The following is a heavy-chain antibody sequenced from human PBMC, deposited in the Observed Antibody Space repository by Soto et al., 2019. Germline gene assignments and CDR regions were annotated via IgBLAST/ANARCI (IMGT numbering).Heavy chain of an antibody. V-gene: IGHV1-18*01. CDR3: GRLRYCISTSCYAPPDY. Sequence: ASVKVSCKASGYTFTSYGISWVRQAPGQGLEWMGWISAYNGNTNYAQKLQGRVTMTTDTSTSTAYMELRSLRSDDTAVYYCGRLRYCISTSCYAPPDYWGQGTLVTVSS. CDR2: ISAYNGNT. D-gene: IGHD2-2*01. CDR1: GYTFTSYG. J-gene: IGHJ4*02.